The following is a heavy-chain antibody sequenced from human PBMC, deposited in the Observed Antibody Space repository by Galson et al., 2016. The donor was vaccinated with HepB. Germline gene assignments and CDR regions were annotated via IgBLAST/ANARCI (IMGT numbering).Heavy chain of an antibody. CDR3: ARDLNWKLFDY. CDR2: INPARIGIYT. V-gene: IGHV3-74*01. D-gene: IGHD1-1*01. J-gene: IGHJ4*02. CDR1: GFTFSNYV. Sequence: SLRLSCAASGFTFSNYVLHWLRQAPGKGLVWVSRINPARIGIYTLYADYVKGRFTISRDNAKNSLYLDMTSLRADDTGVYYCARDLNWKLFDYWGQGNLVTVSP.